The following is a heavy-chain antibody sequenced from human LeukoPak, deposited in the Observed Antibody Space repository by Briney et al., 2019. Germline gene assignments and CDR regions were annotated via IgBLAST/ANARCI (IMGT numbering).Heavy chain of an antibody. Sequence: ASVKVSCKASGGTFSSYAISWVRQAPGQGLEWMGGIIPIFGTANYAQKFQGRVTITADKSTSTAYMELSSLRSEDTAVYYCARGHDYVWGTLLYWGQGTLVTVSS. V-gene: IGHV1-69*06. J-gene: IGHJ4*02. CDR2: IIPIFGTA. CDR1: GGTFSSYA. D-gene: IGHD3-16*01. CDR3: ARGHDYVWGTLLY.